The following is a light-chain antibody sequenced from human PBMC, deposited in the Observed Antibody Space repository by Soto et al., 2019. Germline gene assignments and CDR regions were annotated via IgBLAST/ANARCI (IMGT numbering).Light chain of an antibody. V-gene: IGKV3-15*01. CDR2: GAS. J-gene: IGKJ5*01. CDR3: QQYNNWPPIT. Sequence: EIVLTHSPGTLSLSPGEIATLSCRASQSVSSSYLAWYQQKPVQAPRLLIYGASTRATGIPARFSGSGSGTEFTLTISSLQSEDFAVYYCQQYNNWPPITFGQGTRLEIK. CDR1: QSVSSSY.